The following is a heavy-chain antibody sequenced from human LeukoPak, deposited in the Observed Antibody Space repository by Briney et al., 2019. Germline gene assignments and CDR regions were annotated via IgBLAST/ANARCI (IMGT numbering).Heavy chain of an antibody. Sequence: SETLSLTCTVSGGSISTYYWSWIRQPAGKGLEWIGRMYTGGSANYNPSLKSRVTMSLDTSKNQFSLRLSSVTAADTAVYYCARGGPYDSGSFYFDYWGQGTLVAVSS. D-gene: IGHD1-26*01. CDR1: GGSISTYY. J-gene: IGHJ4*02. CDR2: MYTGGSA. V-gene: IGHV4-4*07. CDR3: ARGGPYDSGSFYFDY.